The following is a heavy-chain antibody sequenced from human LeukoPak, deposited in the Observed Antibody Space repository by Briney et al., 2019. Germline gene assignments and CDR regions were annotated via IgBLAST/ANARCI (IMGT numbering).Heavy chain of an antibody. CDR3: ARASRSWFDP. Sequence: SETLSLTCTVSGGSNSSYYWSWIRQPPGKGLEWIGYIYYSGSTNYNPSLKSRVTISVDTSKNQFSLKLSSVTAADTAVYYCARASRSWFDPWGQGTLVTVSS. CDR1: GGSNSSYY. V-gene: IGHV4-59*01. J-gene: IGHJ5*02. CDR2: IYYSGST.